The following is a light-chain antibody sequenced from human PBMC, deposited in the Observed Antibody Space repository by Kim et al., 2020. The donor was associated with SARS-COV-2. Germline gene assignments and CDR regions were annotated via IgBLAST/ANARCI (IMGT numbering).Light chain of an antibody. CDR3: QQRSNWPSLFT. Sequence: PGERATLSCRASQSVSSYLAWYQQKPGQAPRLLIYDASNRATGIPARFSGSGSGTDFTLTISSLEPEDFAVYYCQQRSNWPSLFTFGPGTKVDIK. CDR2: DAS. J-gene: IGKJ3*01. V-gene: IGKV3-11*01. CDR1: QSVSSY.